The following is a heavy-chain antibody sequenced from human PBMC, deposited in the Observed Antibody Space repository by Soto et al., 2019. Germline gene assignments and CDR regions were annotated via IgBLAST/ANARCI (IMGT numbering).Heavy chain of an antibody. CDR2: IRAKAYSYAT. CDR1: GFTFSDAA. CDR3: TRHSVDY. J-gene: IGHJ4*02. V-gene: IGHV3-73*01. Sequence: EVQLVESGGGLVQPGGSLKLSCAASGFTFSDAALHWVRQASGKGVEWVGRIRAKAYSYATAYAAAVKGRFTISRDDSKNTAYLQMNSLKTEDTAVYYCTRHSVDYWGQGTLVTVSS.